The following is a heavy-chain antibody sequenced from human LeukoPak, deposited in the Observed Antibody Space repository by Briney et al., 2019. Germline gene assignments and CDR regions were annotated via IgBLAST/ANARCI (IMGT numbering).Heavy chain of an antibody. CDR1: GFTFSSYA. J-gene: IGHJ5*02. CDR3: AKLGIAVAGTRWFDP. V-gene: IGHV3-23*01. Sequence: GRSLRLSCAASGFTFSSYAMSWVRQAPGKGLEWVSAISGSGGSTYYADSVKGRFTISRDNSKNTLYLQMNSLRAEDTAVYYCAKLGIAVAGTRWFDPWGQGTLVTVSS. D-gene: IGHD6-19*01. CDR2: ISGSGGST.